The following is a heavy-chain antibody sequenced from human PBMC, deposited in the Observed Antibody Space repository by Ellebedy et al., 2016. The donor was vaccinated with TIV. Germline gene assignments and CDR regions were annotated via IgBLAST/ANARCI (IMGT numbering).Heavy chain of an antibody. D-gene: IGHD3-9*01. Sequence: AASVKVSCKASGYTFTSFGIIWVRQAPGQGLEWMGWISAYNGNTNYAQELQGRVTMTTDTSTSTAYMELRSLRSDDTAVYYCARDRSIILTGSDPDYWGQGTLVTVSS. J-gene: IGHJ4*02. V-gene: IGHV1-18*01. CDR2: ISAYNGNT. CDR1: GYTFTSFG. CDR3: ARDRSIILTGSDPDY.